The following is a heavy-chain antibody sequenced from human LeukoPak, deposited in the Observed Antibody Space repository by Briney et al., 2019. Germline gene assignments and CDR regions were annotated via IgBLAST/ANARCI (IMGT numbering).Heavy chain of an antibody. CDR1: GYSFTSYW. D-gene: IGHD1-26*01. J-gene: IGHJ5*02. Sequence: GESLKISCKGSGYSFTSYWIGWVRQMPGKGLEWMGIIYPGDSDTRYSPSFQGQVTISADKSISTAYLQWSSLKASDTAMYYCARKRTYSGSYSHWFDPWGQGTLVTVSS. CDR3: ARKRTYSGSYSHWFDP. V-gene: IGHV5-51*01. CDR2: IYPGDSDT.